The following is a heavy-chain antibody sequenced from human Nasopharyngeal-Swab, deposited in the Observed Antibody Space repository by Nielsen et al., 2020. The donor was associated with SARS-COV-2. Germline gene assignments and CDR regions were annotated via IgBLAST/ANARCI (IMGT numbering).Heavy chain of an antibody. CDR1: GSSFPSYW. Sequence: KVSCTGSGSSFPSYWIGWVRQMPGKGLEWMGIIYPGDSDTRYSPSFQGQVTISADKSISTAYLQWSSLKASDTAMYYCARLTTVTPDYFDYWGQGTLVTVSS. D-gene: IGHD4-17*01. CDR2: IYPGDSDT. CDR3: ARLTTVTPDYFDY. J-gene: IGHJ4*02. V-gene: IGHV5-51*01.